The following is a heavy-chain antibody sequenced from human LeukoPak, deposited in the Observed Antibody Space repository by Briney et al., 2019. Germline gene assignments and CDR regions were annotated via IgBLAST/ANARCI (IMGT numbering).Heavy chain of an antibody. J-gene: IGHJ6*02. V-gene: IGHV4-59*01. CDR2: IYYSGST. CDR3: ARTTVTPPDYYYYGMDV. D-gene: IGHD4-17*01. CDR1: GGSISGYY. Sequence: SETLSLTCTVSGGSISGYYWSWIRQPLGKGLEWIGYIYYSGSTNYNPSLKSRVTISVDTSKNQFSLKLSSVTAADTAVYYCARTTVTPPDYYYYGMDVWGQGTTVTVSS.